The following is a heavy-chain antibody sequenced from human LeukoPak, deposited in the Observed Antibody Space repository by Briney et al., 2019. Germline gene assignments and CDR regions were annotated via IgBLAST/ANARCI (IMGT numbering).Heavy chain of an antibody. CDR2: IIPILGIA. CDR3: AKDDALGSGSYYPLSPGPNDY. CDR1: GGTFSSYA. D-gene: IGHD3-10*01. J-gene: IGHJ4*02. Sequence: ASVKVSCKASGGTFSSYAISWVRQAPGQGLEWMGRIIPILGIANYAQKFQGRVTITADKSTSTAYMELSSLRSEDTAVYYCAKDDALGSGSYYPLSPGPNDYWGQGTLVTVSS. V-gene: IGHV1-69*04.